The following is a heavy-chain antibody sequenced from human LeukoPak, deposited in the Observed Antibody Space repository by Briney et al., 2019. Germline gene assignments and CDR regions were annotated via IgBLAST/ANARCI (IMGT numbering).Heavy chain of an antibody. D-gene: IGHD3-22*01. V-gene: IGHV3-23*01. CDR2: ISGTGGST. CDR3: AKDLYDGSGYIRAFDY. J-gene: IGHJ4*02. CDR1: GFTFSSYA. Sequence: QPGGSLRLSCSASGFTFSSYAMSWARQAPRKGLEWVSSISGTGGSTYYADSVKGRFTISRDNSKNTLFLQMNSLRAEDTAVYFCAKDLYDGSGYIRAFDYWGQGTLVTVSS.